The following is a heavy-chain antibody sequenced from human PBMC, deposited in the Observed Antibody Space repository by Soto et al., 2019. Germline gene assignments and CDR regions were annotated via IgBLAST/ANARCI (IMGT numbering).Heavy chain of an antibody. CDR1: GFTFSSYG. Sequence: QVQLVESGGGVVQPGRSLRLSCAASGFTFSSYGMHWVRQAPGKGLEWVAVIWYDGSNKYYADSVKGRFTISRDNSKNTLYLQMNSLRAEDTAVYYCARERVITMDRGVSPYYYYYGMDVWGQGTTVTVSS. D-gene: IGHD3-10*01. CDR2: IWYDGSNK. J-gene: IGHJ6*02. CDR3: ARERVITMDRGVSPYYYYYGMDV. V-gene: IGHV3-33*01.